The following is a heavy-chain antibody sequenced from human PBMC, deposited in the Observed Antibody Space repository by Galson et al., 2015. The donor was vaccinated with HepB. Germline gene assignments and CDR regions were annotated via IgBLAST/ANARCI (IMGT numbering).Heavy chain of an antibody. CDR2: IYYSGST. CDR3: ARDSDPMGLWYGMDV. Sequence: LSLTCTVSGGSISSYYWSWIRQPPGKGLEWIGYIYYSGSTNYNPSLKSRVTISVDTSKNQFSLKLSSVTAADTAVYYCARDSDPMGLWYGMDVWGQGTTVTVSS. D-gene: IGHD4/OR15-4a*01. CDR1: GGSISSYY. V-gene: IGHV4-59*01. J-gene: IGHJ6*02.